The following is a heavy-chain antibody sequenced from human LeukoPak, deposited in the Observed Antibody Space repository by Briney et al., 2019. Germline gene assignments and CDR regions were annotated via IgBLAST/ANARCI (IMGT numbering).Heavy chain of an antibody. D-gene: IGHD2-2*01. Sequence: GGSLRLSRAASGFTFSSYAMSWVRQAPGKGLEWVSAISGSGGSTYYADSVKGRFTISRDNSKNTLYLHMNSLRAEDTAIYYCAKDQRTSSTGVPAAIDYWGQGTLVTVSS. CDR3: AKDQRTSSTGVPAAIDY. CDR2: ISGSGGST. CDR1: GFTFSSYA. V-gene: IGHV3-23*01. J-gene: IGHJ4*02.